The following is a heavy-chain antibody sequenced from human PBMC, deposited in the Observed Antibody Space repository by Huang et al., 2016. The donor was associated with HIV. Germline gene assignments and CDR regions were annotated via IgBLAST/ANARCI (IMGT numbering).Heavy chain of an antibody. V-gene: IGHV5-51*01. J-gene: IGHJ5*02. CDR1: GYSFNTYW. Sequence: EVQLVQSGAEVRKPGESLKISCKGSGYSFNTYWIGWVRQMPGKGLEWMGTIEPGDSETKYSPSFQGQVTISVDKSTSTAYLQWRSLKASDTAIYYCARGGIAAAANNWFDPWGQGTLVTVSS. D-gene: IGHD6-13*01. CDR3: ARGGIAAAANNWFDP. CDR2: IEPGDSET.